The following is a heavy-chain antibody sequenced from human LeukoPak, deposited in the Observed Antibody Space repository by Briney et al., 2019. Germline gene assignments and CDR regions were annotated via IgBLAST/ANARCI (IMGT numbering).Heavy chain of an antibody. CDR1: GFTFTFW. Sequence: GGSLRLSCATSGFTFTFWMSWVRQAPGKGLGWVANIKQDGSIKNYVDSVKCRFTISRDNAKSSLYLQMHSIRVEETAAYYCGRYPLGSSGRFWGQGTLVTVSS. J-gene: IGHJ4*02. CDR2: IKQDGSIK. CDR3: GRYPLGSSGRF. V-gene: IGHV3-7*01. D-gene: IGHD3-22*01.